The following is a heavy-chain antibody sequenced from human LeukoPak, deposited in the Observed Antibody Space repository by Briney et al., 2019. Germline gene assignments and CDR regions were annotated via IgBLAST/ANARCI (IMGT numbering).Heavy chain of an antibody. Sequence: SETLSLTCTVSGGSIRSSYYYWGWIRQPPGKGLEWIGSIYDSGSTYYNPSLKSRVTISVDTSKNQFSLKLNSVTAADTAVYYCARDNAPYTSTASGLGLFDYWGQGTLVTVSS. J-gene: IGHJ4*02. CDR3: ARDNAPYTSTASGLGLFDY. D-gene: IGHD6-6*01. CDR1: GGSIRSSYYY. V-gene: IGHV4-39*02. CDR2: IYDSGST.